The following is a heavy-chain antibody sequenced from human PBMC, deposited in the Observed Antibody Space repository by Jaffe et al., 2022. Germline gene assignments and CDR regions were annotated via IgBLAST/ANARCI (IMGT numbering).Heavy chain of an antibody. Sequence: EVQLVESGGGLVQPGGSLRLSCAASGFTFSSYEMNWVRQAPGKGLEWVSYISSSGSTIYYADSVKGRFTISRDNAKNSLYLQMNSLRAEDTAVYYCARDSALSGYSGYDLYWYFDLWGRGTLVTVSS. D-gene: IGHD5-12*01. CDR2: ISSSGSTI. J-gene: IGHJ2*01. CDR3: ARDSALSGYSGYDLYWYFDL. CDR1: GFTFSSYE. V-gene: IGHV3-48*03.